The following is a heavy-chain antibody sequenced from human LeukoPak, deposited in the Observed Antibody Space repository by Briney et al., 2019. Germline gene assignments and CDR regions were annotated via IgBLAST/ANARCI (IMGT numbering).Heavy chain of an antibody. CDR1: GYTFTGYY. D-gene: IGHD3-10*01. V-gene: IGHV1-2*02. CDR3: AKEENFYGSGTYYKQSYYGMDV. Sequence: ASVKVSCKAYGYTFTGYYIHWVRLAPGQGLEWMGWINPKSGGTNYVQKFQGRVTMTSDAAITTAHMELSRLRDDDTAVYFCAKEENFYGSGTYYKQSYYGMDVWGQGTTVTVSS. J-gene: IGHJ6*02. CDR2: INPKSGGT.